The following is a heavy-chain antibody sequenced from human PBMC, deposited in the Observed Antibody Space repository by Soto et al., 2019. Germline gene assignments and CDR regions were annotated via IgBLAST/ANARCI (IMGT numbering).Heavy chain of an antibody. J-gene: IGHJ4*02. Sequence: GGSLRLSCAASGFTFSSYAMSWVRQAPGKGLEWVSAISGSGGSTYYADSVKGRFTISRDNSKNTLYLQMNSLRAEDTAVYYCAKTGSYYGDYREDYWGQGTLVTVSS. CDR3: AKTGSYYGDYREDY. CDR1: GFTFSSYA. CDR2: ISGSGGST. V-gene: IGHV3-23*01. D-gene: IGHD4-17*01.